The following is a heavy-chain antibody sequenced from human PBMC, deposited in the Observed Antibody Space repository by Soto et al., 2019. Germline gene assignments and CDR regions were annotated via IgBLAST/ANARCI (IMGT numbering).Heavy chain of an antibody. D-gene: IGHD6-19*01. CDR3: ARFIAVAGFFDY. V-gene: IGHV4-31*03. J-gene: IGHJ4*02. CDR1: GGSISSGGYY. Sequence: SETLSLTCTVSGGSISSGGYYWSWIRQHPGKGLEWIGYIYYSGSTNYNPSLKSRVTISVDKSKNQFSLKLSSVTAADTAVYYCARFIAVAGFFDYWGQGTLVTVSS. CDR2: IYYSGST.